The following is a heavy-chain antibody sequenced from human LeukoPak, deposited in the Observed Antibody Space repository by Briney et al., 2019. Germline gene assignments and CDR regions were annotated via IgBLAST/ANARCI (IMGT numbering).Heavy chain of an antibody. D-gene: IGHD6-19*01. V-gene: IGHV3-7*01. J-gene: IGHJ5*02. CDR2: IKQDGSEK. CDR1: GFTFSNFA. CDR3: ARRGTIAVPVFWFDP. Sequence: GGSLRLSCAASGFTFSNFAVHWVRQAPGKGLEWVANIKQDGSEKYYLDSLEGRFTISRDNAKNSVYLQINRLRAEDTAVYYCARRGTIAVPVFWFDPWGQGTLVIVSS.